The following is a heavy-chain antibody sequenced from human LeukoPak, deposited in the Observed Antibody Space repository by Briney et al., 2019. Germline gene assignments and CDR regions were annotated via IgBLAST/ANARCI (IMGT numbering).Heavy chain of an antibody. D-gene: IGHD4-17*01. J-gene: IGHJ4*02. V-gene: IGHV1-2*02. Sequence: ASVKVSCKASGYTFTGYYMHWVRQAPGQGLEWMGWINPNSGGTNYAQKFQGRVTMTRDTSISTAYMELSRLRSGDTAVYYCARGTGDYAFDDYWGQGTLVTVSS. CDR3: ARGTGDYAFDDY. CDR2: INPNSGGT. CDR1: GYTFTGYY.